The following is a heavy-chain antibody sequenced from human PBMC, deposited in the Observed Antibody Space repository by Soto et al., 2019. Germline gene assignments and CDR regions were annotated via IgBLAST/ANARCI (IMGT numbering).Heavy chain of an antibody. CDR3: ARRAETNGWNGFGADKYYFDF. D-gene: IGHD1-1*01. CDR2: MNPNTGNS. V-gene: IGHV1-8*01. J-gene: IGHJ4*02. Sequence: ASVKVTCKASGYTFTSYDIYWVRQATGQGLEWMGWMNPNTGNSGYAQKFQGRVTMTSDTSISTAHMELSSLRSEDTAVYYCARRAETNGWNGFGADKYYFDFWGQGTLVTVSS. CDR1: GYTFTSYD.